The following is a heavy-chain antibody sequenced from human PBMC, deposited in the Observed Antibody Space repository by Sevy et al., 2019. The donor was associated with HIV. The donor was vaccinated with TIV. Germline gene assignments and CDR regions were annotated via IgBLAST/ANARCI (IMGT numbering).Heavy chain of an antibody. CDR2: FKSKIHGGTT. Sequence: GGSLRLSCTASGFIFGDYGMSWVRQAPGKGLEWIAFFKSKIHGGTTQNAASVEGRFTMSRDDSKNIAYLQMSDLKTEDTGLYYCPRPNGSKSIFDYWGQGTLVPVSS. CDR3: PRPNGSKSIFDY. V-gene: IGHV3-49*04. D-gene: IGHD1-1*01. J-gene: IGHJ4*02. CDR1: GFIFGDYG.